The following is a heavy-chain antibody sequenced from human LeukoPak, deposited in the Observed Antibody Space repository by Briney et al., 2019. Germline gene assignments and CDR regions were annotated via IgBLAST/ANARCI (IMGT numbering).Heavy chain of an antibody. CDR2: IRYDGSNK. D-gene: IGHD2-2*01. CDR3: AKTPNEVPAAAYVFDY. Sequence: GGSLRLSCAASGFTLSSYGMHWVRQAPGKGLEWVAFIRYDGSNKYYADSVKGRFTISRDNSKNTLYLQMNSLRAEDTAVYYCAKTPNEVPAAAYVFDYWGQGTLVTVSS. CDR1: GFTLSSYG. J-gene: IGHJ4*02. V-gene: IGHV3-30*02.